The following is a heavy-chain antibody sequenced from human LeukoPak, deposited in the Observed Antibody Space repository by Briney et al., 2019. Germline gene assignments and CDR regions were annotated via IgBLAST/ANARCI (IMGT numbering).Heavy chain of an antibody. CDR3: ARAHPGSSTSCPYDY. Sequence: PSETLSLTCTVSGGSISSSSYYWGWIRQPPGKGLEWIGSIYYSGSTYYNPSLKSRVTISVDTSKNQFSLKLSSVTAADTAVYYCARAHPGSSTSCPYDYWGQGTLVTVSS. CDR2: IYYSGST. V-gene: IGHV4-39*07. D-gene: IGHD2-2*01. CDR1: GGSISSSSYY. J-gene: IGHJ4*02.